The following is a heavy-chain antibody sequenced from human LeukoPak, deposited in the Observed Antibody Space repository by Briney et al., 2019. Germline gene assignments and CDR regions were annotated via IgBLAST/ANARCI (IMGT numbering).Heavy chain of an antibody. V-gene: IGHV3-21*01. Sequence: GGSLRLSCAASGFTFSSYGMHWVRQAPGKGLEWVSSISSSSSYIYYADSVKGRFTISRDNAKNSLYLQMNSLRAEDTAVYYCARGIEQRWLQRVDYFDYWGQGTLVTVSS. J-gene: IGHJ4*02. D-gene: IGHD5-24*01. CDR2: ISSSSSYI. CDR3: ARGIEQRWLQRVDYFDY. CDR1: GFTFSSYG.